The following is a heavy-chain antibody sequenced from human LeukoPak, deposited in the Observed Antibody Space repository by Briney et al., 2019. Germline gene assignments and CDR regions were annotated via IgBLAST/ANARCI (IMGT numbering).Heavy chain of an antibody. V-gene: IGHV1-2*02. CDR1: GYRFISNY. CDR3: AREGSYCVGGDCYSFDF. D-gene: IGHD2-21*02. Sequence: ASVKVSCKASGYRFISNYIQWVRQAPGLGPEWMGWMHPGNGNTRYAEKFQGRVTMTRDTSINTAYMDLSSLRSDDTAVYYCAREGSYCVGGDCYSFDFWGQGTLVTVSS. J-gene: IGHJ4*02. CDR2: MHPGNGNT.